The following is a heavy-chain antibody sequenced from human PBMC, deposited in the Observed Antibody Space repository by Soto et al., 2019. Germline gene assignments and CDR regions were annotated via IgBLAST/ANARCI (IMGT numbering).Heavy chain of an antibody. CDR2: VYYTGTT. V-gene: IGHV4-59*01. Sequence: QVQLQESGPGLLKPSETLSLTCTVSGGSISSYFYIWVRQPPGKGLEWIGSVYYTGTTDYNPSLTSRVTISVDTSKTQFSLNLRSVTAADTAVYYCARDLAAVPRAFDYWGRGTLVTVSS. D-gene: IGHD6-13*01. CDR1: GGSISSYF. J-gene: IGHJ4*02. CDR3: ARDLAAVPRAFDY.